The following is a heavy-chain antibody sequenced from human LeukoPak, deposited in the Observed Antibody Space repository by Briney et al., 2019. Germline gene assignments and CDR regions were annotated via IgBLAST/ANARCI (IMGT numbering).Heavy chain of an antibody. D-gene: IGHD4-23*01. CDR1: GFSFSNYE. CDR2: ISPSDTTT. J-gene: IGHJ1*01. Sequence: GGSLRLSCAASGFSFSNYEMNWVRQAPGKGLEWISFISPSDTTTYYADSVKGRFTISRDNSKNSLYLQMNSLRTEDTALYYCAKGPTTPGNSGYFQHWGQGTLVTVSS. CDR3: AKGPTTPGNSGYFQH. V-gene: IGHV3-48*03.